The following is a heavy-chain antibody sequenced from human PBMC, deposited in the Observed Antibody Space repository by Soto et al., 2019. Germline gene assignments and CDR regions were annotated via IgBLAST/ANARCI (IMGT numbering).Heavy chain of an antibody. CDR2: ISGSGGST. CDR3: AKSIGGYSSSYRMGAFDI. Sequence: GGSLRLSCAASGFTFSSYAMSWVRQAPGKGLEWVSAISGSGGSTYYADSVKGRFTISRDNSKNTLYLQMNSLRAEDTAVYYCAKSIGGYSSSYRMGAFDIWGQGTMVTVSS. CDR1: GFTFSSYA. V-gene: IGHV3-23*01. D-gene: IGHD5-18*01. J-gene: IGHJ3*02.